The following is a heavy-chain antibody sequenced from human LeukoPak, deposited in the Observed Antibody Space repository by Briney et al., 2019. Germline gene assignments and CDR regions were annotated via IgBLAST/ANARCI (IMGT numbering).Heavy chain of an antibody. CDR2: IYHSGST. CDR1: GGSISSGGYS. J-gene: IGHJ4*02. D-gene: IGHD2-15*01. V-gene: IGHV4-30-2*01. Sequence: SETLSLTCAVSGGSISSGGYSWSWIRQPPGKGLEWIGYIYHSGSTYYNPSLKSRVTISVDRSKNQFSLKLSSVTAADTAVYYCARGRATPDYWGQGTLVTVSS. CDR3: ARGRATPDY.